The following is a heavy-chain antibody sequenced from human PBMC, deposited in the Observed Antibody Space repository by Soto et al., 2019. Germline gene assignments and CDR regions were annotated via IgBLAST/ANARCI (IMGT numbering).Heavy chain of an antibody. CDR2: INAGNGNT. D-gene: IGHD6-19*01. CDR3: ARDRSSGCAEIPI. J-gene: IGHJ3*02. CDR1: GYTFTSYA. Sequence: TSVKVSCKASGYTFTSYAMHWVRQAPGQRLEWMGWINAGNGNTKYSQKFQGRVTITRDTSASTAYMELSSLRSEDTAVYYCARDRSSGCAEIPIWGQGTMVTVSS. V-gene: IGHV1-3*01.